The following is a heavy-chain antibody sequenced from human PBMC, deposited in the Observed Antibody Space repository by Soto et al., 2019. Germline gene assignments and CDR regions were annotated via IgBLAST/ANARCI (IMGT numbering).Heavy chain of an antibody. CDR1: GFTFDDYA. CDR3: AKGGTMIVDAFDI. Sequence: DVQLVESGGGLVPPGRSLRLSCAASGFTFDDYAMHWVRQAPGKGLEWVSGISWNSGSIGYADSVKGRFTISRDNAKNSLYLQMNSLRAEDTALYYCAKGGTMIVDAFDIWGQGTMVTVSS. D-gene: IGHD3-22*01. J-gene: IGHJ3*02. V-gene: IGHV3-9*01. CDR2: ISWNSGSI.